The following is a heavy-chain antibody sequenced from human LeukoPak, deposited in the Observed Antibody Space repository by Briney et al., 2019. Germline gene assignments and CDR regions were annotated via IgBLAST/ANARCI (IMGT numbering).Heavy chain of an antibody. CDR3: ARDLARGYSYGYNAFDI. D-gene: IGHD5-18*01. CDR2: ITAANGNT. V-gene: IGHV1-18*01. Sequence: ASVTVSCKASGYNFNTYGIGWVRQAPRQGLEWMGWITAANGNTNYAQKVQGRVTMTTDTSPSTAYVELRSLRSDDTAVYFCARDLARGYSYGYNAFDIWGQGTMVTVSS. J-gene: IGHJ3*02. CDR1: GYNFNTYG.